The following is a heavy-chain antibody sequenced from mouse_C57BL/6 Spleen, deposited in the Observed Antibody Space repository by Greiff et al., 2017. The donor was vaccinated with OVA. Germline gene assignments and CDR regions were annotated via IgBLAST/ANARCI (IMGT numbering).Heavy chain of an antibody. CDR2: INPNNGGT. CDR3: ARREIDYAMDY. CDR1: GYTFTDYN. V-gene: IGHV1-18*01. J-gene: IGHJ4*01. Sequence: VHVKQSGPELVKPGASVKIPCKASGYTFTDYNMDWVKQSHGKSLEWIGDINPNNGGTIYNQKFKGKATLTVDKSSSTAYMELRSLTSEDTAVYYCARREIDYAMDYWGQGTSVTVSS.